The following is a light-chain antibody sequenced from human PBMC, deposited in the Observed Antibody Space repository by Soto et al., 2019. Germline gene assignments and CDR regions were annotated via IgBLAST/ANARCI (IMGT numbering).Light chain of an antibody. CDR2: GAS. Sequence: PGDRATLSCRASQSFSSTFFAWYQQKPGQAPRLLIYGASSRATGIPDRFSGSGSGTDFTLTISRLEPEDFAVYYCHQYGSSVTFGQGTKVEGK. CDR3: HQYGSSVT. CDR1: QSFSSTF. V-gene: IGKV3-20*01. J-gene: IGKJ1*01.